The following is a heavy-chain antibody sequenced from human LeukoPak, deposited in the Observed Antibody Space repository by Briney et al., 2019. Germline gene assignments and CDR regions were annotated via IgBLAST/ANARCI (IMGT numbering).Heavy chain of an antibody. J-gene: IGHJ4*02. CDR2: ISTSGDST. CDR1: LFTFSSYA. Sequence: GGSLRLSCAASLFTFSSYAMTWVRQAPGKGLEWVSPISTSGDSTAYAASVKGRFTISRDNSKNTLCLQLSSLRAEDTAVYYCARGRGSPYYFDCWGQGTLVTVSS. D-gene: IGHD1-26*01. CDR3: ARGRGSPYYFDC. V-gene: IGHV3-23*01.